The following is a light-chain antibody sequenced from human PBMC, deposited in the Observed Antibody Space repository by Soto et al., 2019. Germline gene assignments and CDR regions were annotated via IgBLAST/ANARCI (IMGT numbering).Light chain of an antibody. CDR2: SAS. CDR1: QSLTSNY. Sequence: EIVLTQSPGTLSLSPGERATLSCRASQSLTSNYLAWYQQKPGQAPRLLIYSASSRATGIPDRFSGSGSGTDFSLTISRLEPEDFAVYFCQQYGSSWLTFGGGTKVEIK. CDR3: QQYGSSWLT. J-gene: IGKJ4*01. V-gene: IGKV3-20*01.